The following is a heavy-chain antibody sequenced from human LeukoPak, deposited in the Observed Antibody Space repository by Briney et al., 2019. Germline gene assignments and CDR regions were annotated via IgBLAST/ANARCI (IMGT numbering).Heavy chain of an antibody. V-gene: IGHV4-39*01. CDR3: ARLASRRTPPSRVATIPSDY. J-gene: IGHJ4*02. CDR2: IYYSGST. CDR1: GGSISSSSYY. D-gene: IGHD5-12*01. Sequence: SETLSLTCTVSGGSISSSSYYWGWIRQPPGKGLEWIGSIYYSGSTYYNPSLKSRVTISVDTSKNQFSLKLSSVTAADTAVYYCARLASRRTPPSRVATIPSDYWGQGTLVTVSS.